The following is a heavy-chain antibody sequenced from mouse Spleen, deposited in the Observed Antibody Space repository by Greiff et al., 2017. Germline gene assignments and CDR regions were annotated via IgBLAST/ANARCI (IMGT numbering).Heavy chain of an antibody. CDR3: ATYYDSYYYAMDY. J-gene: IGHJ4*01. Sequence: VQLQQSGPELVKPGASVKISCKASGYTFTDYYMNWVKQSHGKSLEWIGDINPNNGGTSYNQKFKGKATLTVDKSSSTAYMELRSLTSEDSAVYYCATYYDSYYYAMDYWGQGTSVTVSS. V-gene: IGHV1-26*01. CDR1: GYTFTDYY. CDR2: INPNNGGT. D-gene: IGHD2-4*01.